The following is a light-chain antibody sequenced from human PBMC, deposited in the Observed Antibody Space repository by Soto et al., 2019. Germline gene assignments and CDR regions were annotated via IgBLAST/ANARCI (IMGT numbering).Light chain of an antibody. V-gene: IGLV3-21*04. J-gene: IGLJ1*01. CDR3: QVWDIMTDNYV. Sequence: SYELTQPPSVSVAPEKTTTITCGGNNIGDKRVHWYRQKPGQAPVLLISYDRDRPSGIPERFSGSNSGNTATLTINRVEAGDEADYYCQVWDIMTDNYVFGGGTKLTVL. CDR2: YDR. CDR1: NIGDKR.